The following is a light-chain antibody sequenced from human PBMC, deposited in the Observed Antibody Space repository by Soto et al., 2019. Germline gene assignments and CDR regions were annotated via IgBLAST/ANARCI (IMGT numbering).Light chain of an antibody. J-gene: IGKJ5*01. CDR2: DTS. Sequence: EIVLTQSPATLSLSRGERATLSCRASQRVNNYLAWYQQKPGQPPRLLIYDTSNRATGIPARFSGSGSGTNFTLDISSLEPEDFAIYYCQQRSNWPLITFGQGTRLEIK. V-gene: IGKV3-11*01. CDR1: QRVNNY. CDR3: QQRSNWPLIT.